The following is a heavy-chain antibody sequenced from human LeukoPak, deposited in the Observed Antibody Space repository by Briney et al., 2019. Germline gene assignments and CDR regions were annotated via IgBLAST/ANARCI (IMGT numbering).Heavy chain of an antibody. CDR2: IYYSGST. Sequence: PSETLSLTCTVSGGSISSSSYYWGWIRQPPGKGLEWIGSIYYSGSTYYNSSLKSRVTISVDTSKNQFSLKLSSVTAADTAVYYCARADIVVVPAAQGWFDPWGQGTLVTVSS. CDR3: ARADIVVVPAAQGWFDP. V-gene: IGHV4-39*07. D-gene: IGHD2-2*01. CDR1: GGSISSSSYY. J-gene: IGHJ5*02.